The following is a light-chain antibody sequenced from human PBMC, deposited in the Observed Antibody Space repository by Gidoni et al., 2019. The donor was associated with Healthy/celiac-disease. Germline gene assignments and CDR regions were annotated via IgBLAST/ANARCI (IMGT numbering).Light chain of an antibody. J-gene: IGKJ4*01. CDR1: QSISSY. CDR3: QQSYSTLRTSLT. CDR2: AAS. V-gene: IGKV1-39*01. Sequence: DIQMTQSPSSLSASVGDRVTITCRASQSISSYLNWYQQKPGKAPKLLIYAASSLQSGVPSRFSGSGSGTDFTLTISSLQPEDFATYYCQQSYSTLRTSLTFGGGTKVEIK.